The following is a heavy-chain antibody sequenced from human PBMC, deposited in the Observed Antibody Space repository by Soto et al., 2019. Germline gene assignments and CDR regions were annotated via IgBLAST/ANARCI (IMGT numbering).Heavy chain of an antibody. CDR2: IYYSGST. CDR1: GGSVSSGSYY. Sequence: PSETLSLTCTVSGGSVSSGSYYWSWIRQPPGKGLEWIGYIYYSGSTNYNPSLKSRVTISVDTSKNQFSLKLSSVTAADTAVYYCAREKPLTTIFGVVRHNWFDPWGQGTLVTVSS. J-gene: IGHJ5*02. V-gene: IGHV4-61*01. D-gene: IGHD3-3*01. CDR3: AREKPLTTIFGVVRHNWFDP.